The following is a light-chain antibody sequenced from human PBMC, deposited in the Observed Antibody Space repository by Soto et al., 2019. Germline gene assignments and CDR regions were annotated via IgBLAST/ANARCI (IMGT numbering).Light chain of an antibody. Sequence: QSALTQPASVSGSPGQSITISCTGTRSDVGGYNYVSWDQQHPGKAPKLMIYDVSNRPSGVSNRFSGSKSGNTASLTISWLQAEDEANYYCSSYTRSSTVIFGGGTQLTVL. CDR2: DVS. CDR3: SSYTRSSTVI. V-gene: IGLV2-14*01. CDR1: RSDVGGYNY. J-gene: IGLJ2*01.